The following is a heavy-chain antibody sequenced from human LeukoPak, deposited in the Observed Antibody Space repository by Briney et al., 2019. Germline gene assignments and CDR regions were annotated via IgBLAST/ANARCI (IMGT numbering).Heavy chain of an antibody. D-gene: IGHD1-1*01. CDR3: ALPTTGPYNFDY. CDR1: GSSLSTSGVG. J-gene: IGHJ4*02. Sequence: GSGPTLVHTTQPLTLTCTFSGSSLSTSGVGVGWIRQPPGKALEWLALIYWDDDKRYIPSLKSRLTITKDTSKNQVVLTMTNMDPVDTATYYCALPTTGPYNFDYWGQGTLVTVSS. CDR2: IYWDDDK. V-gene: IGHV2-5*02.